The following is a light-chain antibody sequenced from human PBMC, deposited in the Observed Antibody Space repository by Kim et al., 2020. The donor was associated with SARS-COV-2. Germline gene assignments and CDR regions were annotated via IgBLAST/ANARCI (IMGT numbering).Light chain of an antibody. J-gene: IGKJ1*01. CDR1: QSISSW. V-gene: IGKV1-5*01. CDR3: LQYNTYSRD. CDR2: DAS. Sequence: DIQMTQSPSTLSASVGDRVTITCRASQSISSWLAWYQQKPGKAPILLIYDASSLESGVPSRFSGSGSGTEFTLTITSLQPDDVATYYCLQYNTYSRDFGQGTQVDIK.